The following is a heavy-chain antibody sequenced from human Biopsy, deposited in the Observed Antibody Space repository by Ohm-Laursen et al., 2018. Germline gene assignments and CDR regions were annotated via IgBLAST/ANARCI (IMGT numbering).Heavy chain of an antibody. CDR3: ARGGPHVRAGGSAFDY. Sequence: SLRLSCAASGFSFSTYGIYWVRQAPGKGQEWVAAIWYDGTNKYYAESVKGRLTISRDNSKNTLYLQMSSLGAEDTAVYFCARGGPHVRAGGSAFDYWGQGTLVTVSS. D-gene: IGHD2-2*01. CDR2: IWYDGTNK. CDR1: GFSFSTYG. V-gene: IGHV3-33*07. J-gene: IGHJ4*02.